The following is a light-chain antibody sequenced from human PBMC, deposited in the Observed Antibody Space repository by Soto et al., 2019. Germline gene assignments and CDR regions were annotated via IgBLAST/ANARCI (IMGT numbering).Light chain of an antibody. V-gene: IGLV1-40*01. CDR1: SSNIGAGYD. J-gene: IGLJ1*01. CDR3: QSYDSSLSGYV. CDR2: VNT. Sequence: QSVLTQPPSVSGAPGQRVTISCTGSSSNIGAGYDVHWYQQVPGTAPELLIYVNTNRPSGVPDRFSGSKSGTSASLAITGLQAEDEADYYCQSYDSSLSGYVFGTRTKLTVL.